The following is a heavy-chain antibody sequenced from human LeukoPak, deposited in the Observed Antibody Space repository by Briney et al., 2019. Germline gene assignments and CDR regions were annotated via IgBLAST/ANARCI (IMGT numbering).Heavy chain of an antibody. CDR2: VKQDGSEK. CDR1: GFTFSSFR. CDR3: ARRRYNWNGIDY. J-gene: IGHJ4*02. Sequence: RPGGSLRLSCAASGFTFSSFRMSWVRQAPGKGLEWVANVKQDGSEKYYVDSVKGRFTISRDNAENSLYLQMNSLRVEDTAVYYCARRRYNWNGIDYWGQGTLVTVSS. V-gene: IGHV3-7*01. D-gene: IGHD1-1*01.